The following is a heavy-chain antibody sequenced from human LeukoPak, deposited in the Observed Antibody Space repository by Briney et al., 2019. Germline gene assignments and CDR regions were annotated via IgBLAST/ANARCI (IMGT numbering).Heavy chain of an antibody. D-gene: IGHD4-17*01. CDR1: AYSISSGYY. J-gene: IGHJ4*02. Sequence: PSETLSLTCTVSAYSISSGYYWGWIRQPPGKGLEWIGSLSHSGSTYYNPSLKSRVTISVDTSKNQFSLKLSSVTAADTAVYYCARLDPTVTSSFDYWGQGTLVTVSS. V-gene: IGHV4-38-2*02. CDR2: LSHSGST. CDR3: ARLDPTVTSSFDY.